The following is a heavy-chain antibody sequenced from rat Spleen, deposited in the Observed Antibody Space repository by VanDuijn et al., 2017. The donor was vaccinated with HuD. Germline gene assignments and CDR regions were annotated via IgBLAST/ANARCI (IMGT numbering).Heavy chain of an antibody. Sequence: QVQLKESGPGLVQPSQTLSLTCTVSGFSLISNSVHWIRQPPGKGLEWMGVIWSNGGTDYNSAIKSRLSISRDTSKSQVFLKMNSRQTEDTAMYFCARIAMGYNGRDVMDAWGQGASVTVSS. CDR3: ARIAMGYNGRDVMDA. V-gene: IGHV2-47*01. J-gene: IGHJ4*01. CDR2: IWSNGGT. CDR1: GFSLISNS. D-gene: IGHD1-4*01.